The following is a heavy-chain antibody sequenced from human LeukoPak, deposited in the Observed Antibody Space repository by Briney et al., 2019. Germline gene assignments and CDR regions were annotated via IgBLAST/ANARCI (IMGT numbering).Heavy chain of an antibody. J-gene: IGHJ6*04. D-gene: IGHD6-13*01. CDR3: ARTLHAGYRSSWFYLDV. CDR2: IRQDGSEK. CDR1: GFTFNFYY. Sequence: GGPLRLSCAASGFTFNFYYMSWVRQAPGEGLEWVANIRQDGSEKNYGDSVKGRFTISRDNAKNSLYLQMNSLRVEDTALYYCARTLHAGYRSSWFYLDVWGKGTTVTVSS. V-gene: IGHV3-7*01.